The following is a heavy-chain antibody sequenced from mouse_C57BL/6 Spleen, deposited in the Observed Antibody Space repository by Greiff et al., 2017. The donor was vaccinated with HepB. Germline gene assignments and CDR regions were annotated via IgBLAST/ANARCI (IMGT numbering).Heavy chain of an antibody. Sequence: EVKLMESGPGLVKPSQSLSLTCSVTGYSITSGYYWNWIRQFPRNKLEWMGYISYDGSNKYNPSLKNRISITRDTAKKQFYLKLNSVTTEDTATYDCARALRDYYARDYWGEGTSVTVSS. CDR3: ARALRDYYARDY. CDR1: GYSITSGYY. J-gene: IGHJ4*01. V-gene: IGHV3-6*01. CDR2: ISYDGSN.